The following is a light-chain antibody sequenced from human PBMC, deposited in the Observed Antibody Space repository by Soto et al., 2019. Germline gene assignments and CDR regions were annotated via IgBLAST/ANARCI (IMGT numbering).Light chain of an antibody. J-gene: IGKJ5*01. CDR1: QSVSSSY. CDR2: GAS. Sequence: EIVLTQSPGTLSLSPGERATLSCRASQSVSSSYLAWYQQKPGQAPRLLIYGASSRATGIPDRFSGSGSGTHFTLTISRLEPEDFAVYHCRQYDSSPITFGQGTRLEIK. CDR3: RQYDSSPIT. V-gene: IGKV3-20*01.